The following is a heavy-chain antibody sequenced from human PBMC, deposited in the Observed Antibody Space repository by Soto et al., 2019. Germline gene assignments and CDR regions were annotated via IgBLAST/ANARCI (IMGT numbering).Heavy chain of an antibody. D-gene: IGHD6-19*01. CDR1: GFTFSSYA. CDR3: ATAVAGNHAFDI. CDR2: ISGNGDST. J-gene: IGHJ3*02. Sequence: GGSLRLSCAASGFTFSSYAMTWVRQAPGKGLEWVSGISGNGDSTYYADSVKGRFTISRDNSKNTLYLQMNSLRAEDTAVYYCATAVAGNHAFDIWGQGTMVTVSS. V-gene: IGHV3-23*01.